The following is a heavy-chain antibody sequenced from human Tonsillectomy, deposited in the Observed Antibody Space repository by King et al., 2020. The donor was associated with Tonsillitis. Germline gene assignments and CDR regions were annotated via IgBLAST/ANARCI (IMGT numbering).Heavy chain of an antibody. CDR1: GGSISSSNW. V-gene: IGHV4-4*02. Sequence: VQLVESGPGLVKPSGTLSLTCAVSGGSISSSNWWSWVRQPPGKGLEWIGESYHTWRTNYKPSLKSRVAIPVANSKNQFSLGLTSVTAADTAVYYCARSPNYYDSSGYSWAFDMWGQGTMVTVSS. J-gene: IGHJ3*02. CDR3: ARSPNYYDSSGYSWAFDM. CDR2: SYHTWRT. D-gene: IGHD3-22*01.